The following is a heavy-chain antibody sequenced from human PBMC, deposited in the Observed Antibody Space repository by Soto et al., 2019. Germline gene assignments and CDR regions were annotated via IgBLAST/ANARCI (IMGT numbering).Heavy chain of an antibody. Sequence: VQLVQSGAEVRKPGASVKVSCKAPADTFTSYYINWVRQAPGQGLELLGIINPNGGSTRYAEKYQGRVTLNRETPASIVYMEMRNLRSDDTGLHFCARSYGGVYVIILGGTNRFGPWGQGTLVTVSS. CDR3: ARSYGGVYVIILGGTNRFGP. J-gene: IGHJ5*02. D-gene: IGHD3-10*01. V-gene: IGHV1-46*01. CDR2: INPNGGST. CDR1: ADTFTSYY.